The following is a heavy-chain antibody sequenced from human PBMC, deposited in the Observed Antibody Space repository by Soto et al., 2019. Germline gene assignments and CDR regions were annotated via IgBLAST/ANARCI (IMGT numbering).Heavy chain of an antibody. D-gene: IGHD2-8*01. V-gene: IGHV4-30-2*01. CDR3: ARVKWGMDV. CDR2: IYHSGST. J-gene: IGHJ6*02. Sequence: PSETLSLTCGVSGGSISSGVYSWIWIRQPPGKGLEWIGYIYHSGSTYYNPSLKSRVTISVDRSKNQFSLKLSSVTAADTAVYYCARVKWGMDVWGQGTTVTVSS. CDR1: GGSISSGVYS.